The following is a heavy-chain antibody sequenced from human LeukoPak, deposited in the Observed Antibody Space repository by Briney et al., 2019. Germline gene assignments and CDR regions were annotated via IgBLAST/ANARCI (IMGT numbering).Heavy chain of an antibody. CDR2: IYYSGST. V-gene: IGHV4-59*01. CDR3: ARNPRYYDILTGYSPLEHYFDY. J-gene: IGHJ4*02. D-gene: IGHD3-9*01. Sequence: PSETLSLTCTVSGGSISSYYWSWIRQPPGKGLEWIGYIYYSGSTNYNPSLKSRVTISVDTSKNQFSLKLSSVTAADTAVYYCARNPRYYDILTGYSPLEHYFDYWGQGTLVTVSS. CDR1: GGSISSYY.